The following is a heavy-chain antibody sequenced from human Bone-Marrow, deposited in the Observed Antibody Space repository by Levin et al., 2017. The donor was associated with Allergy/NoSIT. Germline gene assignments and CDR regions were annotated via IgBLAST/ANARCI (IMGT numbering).Heavy chain of an antibody. Sequence: GGSLRLSCTTSGFTLGDYGMNWFRQAPGKGLEWVGFIRGRLYGGTTEYAASVKGRFTISRDDSKSIAYLQMNSLKTEDTAVYYCTRVAGGGMTTSIYHDTSGYGNLPDHWGQGTLVTVSS. CDR1: GFTLGDYG. J-gene: IGHJ4*02. D-gene: IGHD3-22*01. V-gene: IGHV3-49*03. CDR3: TRVAGGGMTTSIYHDTSGYGNLPDH. CDR2: IRGRLYGGTT.